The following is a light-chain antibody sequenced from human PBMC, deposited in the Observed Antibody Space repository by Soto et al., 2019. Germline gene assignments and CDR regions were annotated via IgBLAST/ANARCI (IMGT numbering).Light chain of an antibody. J-gene: IGKJ1*01. V-gene: IGKV3-20*01. CDR2: GAS. Sequence: EIVLTQSPGTLSLSPGETATLSCRASQSVPDKYLAWYQQKPGQAPTFLIYGASYRATGIPDRFSGSGSGTDFSLTINRLEPEDFAVYYCQYYGNSPRTFGQGTRVEVK. CDR1: QSVPDKY. CDR3: QYYGNSPRT.